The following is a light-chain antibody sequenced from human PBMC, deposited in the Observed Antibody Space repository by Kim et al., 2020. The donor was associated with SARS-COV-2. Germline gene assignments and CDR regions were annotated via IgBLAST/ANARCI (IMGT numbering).Light chain of an antibody. CDR2: KAS. CDR3: QQYDSHPYT. V-gene: IGKV1-5*03. CDR1: QSVSSW. J-gene: IGKJ2*01. Sequence: DIQMTQSPSTLSASVGDRVTITCRASQSVSSWLAWYQQKPGKAPKLLIYKASTLEGGVPSRFSGRGSGTEFTLTINSLQPDDFATYSCQQYDSHPYTFGHGTKLGI.